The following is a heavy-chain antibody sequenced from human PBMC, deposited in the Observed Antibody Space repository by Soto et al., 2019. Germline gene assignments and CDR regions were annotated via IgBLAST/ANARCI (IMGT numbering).Heavy chain of an antibody. D-gene: IGHD2-15*01. J-gene: IGHJ6*02. CDR2: IWYDGSNK. CDR1: GFTFSNYG. V-gene: IGHV3-33*01. Sequence: QVQLVESGGGVVQPGGSLRLSCAASGFTFSNYGIHWVRQAPGKGLESVAVIWYDGSNKYYADSVKGRFTISRDNSKNTMYLQVNSLRAEDTAVYYCARDYSRYYGMDVWGQWTTVTVSS. CDR3: ARDYSRYYGMDV.